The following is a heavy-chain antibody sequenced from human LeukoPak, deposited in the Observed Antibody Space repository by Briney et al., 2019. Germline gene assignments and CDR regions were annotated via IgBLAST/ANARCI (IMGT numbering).Heavy chain of an antibody. CDR2: ISYDGSNK. Sequence: GGSLRLSCAASGFTFSSYAMHWVRQAPGKGLEWVAVISYDGSNKYYADSVKGRFTISRDNSKNTLYLQMNSLRAEDTAVYYCARGPTYYYDSSGYPYWGQGTLVTVYS. CDR3: ARGPTYYYDSSGYPY. V-gene: IGHV3-30-3*01. CDR1: GFTFSSYA. J-gene: IGHJ4*02. D-gene: IGHD3-22*01.